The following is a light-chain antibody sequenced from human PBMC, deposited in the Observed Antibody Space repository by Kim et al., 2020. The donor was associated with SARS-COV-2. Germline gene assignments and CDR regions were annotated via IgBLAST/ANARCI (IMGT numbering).Light chain of an antibody. CDR3: SSYAGSNNWV. J-gene: IGLJ3*02. V-gene: IGLV2-8*01. Sequence: SVPNSCPGTSSDVGSYTYVSWYRQHPGKGKAPKRMIYGVSKRPSGVPDRFSGSKSGNTASLTVSGLQAEDEADYYCSSYAGSNNWVFGGGTQLTVL. CDR1: SSDVGSYTY. CDR2: GVS.